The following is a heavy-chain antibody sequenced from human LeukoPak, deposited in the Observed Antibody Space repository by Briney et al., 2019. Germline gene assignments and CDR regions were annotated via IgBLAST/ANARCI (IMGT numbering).Heavy chain of an antibody. V-gene: IGHV3-23*01. CDR1: GFTFSSYA. CDR3: AKAETGYYDSSGYHI. CDR2: ISGSGGST. J-gene: IGHJ3*02. Sequence: GGSLRLSCAASGFTFSSYAMSWVRQAPGKGLEWVSAISGSGGSTYYADSVKGRFTIYRDDSKNTLYLQMNSLRAEDTAVYYCAKAETGYYDSSGYHIWGQGTMVTVSS. D-gene: IGHD3-22*01.